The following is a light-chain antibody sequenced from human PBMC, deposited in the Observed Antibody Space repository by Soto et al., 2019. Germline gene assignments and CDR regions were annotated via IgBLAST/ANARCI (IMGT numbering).Light chain of an antibody. CDR2: DAS. CDR1: QSISSR. CDR3: QQYSNGWT. V-gene: IGKV1-5*01. Sequence: QLTQSPSSLSASVGDRVTIPCRASQSISSRLAWYQQKSRKGPNLLIYDASSLEGGVPSRFSGSASETEFTLTISSLQPGDFATYYCQQYSNGWTFGQGTKVDI. J-gene: IGKJ1*01.